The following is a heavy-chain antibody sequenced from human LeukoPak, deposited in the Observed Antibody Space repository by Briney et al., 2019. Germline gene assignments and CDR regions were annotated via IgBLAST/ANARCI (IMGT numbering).Heavy chain of an antibody. Sequence: SVKVSYKTSGCTFSSYAISWVRQAPGQGLEWMGGIIPILDTANYAQKFQGRVTITADKSTSTAYMELSSLRSEDTAVYYCAREEDTPNWFDPGGRGTVVAASS. CDR1: GCTFSSYA. CDR3: AREEDTPNWFDP. CDR2: IIPILDTA. J-gene: IGHJ5*02. V-gene: IGHV1-69*10.